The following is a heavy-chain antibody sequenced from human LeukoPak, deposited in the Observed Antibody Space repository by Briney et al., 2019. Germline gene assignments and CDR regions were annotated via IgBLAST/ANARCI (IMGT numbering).Heavy chain of an antibody. V-gene: IGHV1-69*05. CDR2: IIPIFGTA. D-gene: IGHD3-22*01. J-gene: IGHJ4*02. CDR3: ASSDSSGYYGDY. CDR1: GGTFSSYA. Sequence: SVKVSCKASGGTFSSYAISWVRQAPGQGLEWMGGIIPIFGTANYAQKFQGRVTITTDESTSTAYMELSSLRSEDTAVYYCASSDSSGYYGDYWGQGTLVSVSS.